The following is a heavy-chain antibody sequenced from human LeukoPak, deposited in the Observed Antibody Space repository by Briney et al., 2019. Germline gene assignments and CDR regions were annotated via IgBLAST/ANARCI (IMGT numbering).Heavy chain of an antibody. Sequence: IPSETLSLTCAVYGGSFSGYYRSWIRQPPGKGLEWIGEINHSGSTNYNPSLKSRVTISVDTSKNQFSLKLSSVTAADTAVYYCAKGGHSGLDAFDIWGQGTMVTVSS. D-gene: IGHD5-12*01. CDR2: INHSGST. J-gene: IGHJ3*02. CDR3: AKGGHSGLDAFDI. CDR1: GGSFSGYY. V-gene: IGHV4-34*01.